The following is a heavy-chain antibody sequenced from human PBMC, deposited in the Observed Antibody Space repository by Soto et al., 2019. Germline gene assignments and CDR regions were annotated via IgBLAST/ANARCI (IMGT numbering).Heavy chain of an antibody. CDR1: GGSFSGYY. Sequence: KPSETLSLTCAVYGGSFSGYYWSWIRQPPGKGLEWIGEINHSGSTNYNPSLKSRVTISVDTSKNQFSLKLSSVTAADTAVYYCARGREYQGVVAAAHFDYWGQGTLVTVSS. J-gene: IGHJ4*02. V-gene: IGHV4-34*01. D-gene: IGHD6-13*01. CDR2: INHSGST. CDR3: ARGREYQGVVAAAHFDY.